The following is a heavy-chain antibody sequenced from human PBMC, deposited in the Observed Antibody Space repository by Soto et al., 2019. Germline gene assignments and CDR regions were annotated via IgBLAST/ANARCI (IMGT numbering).Heavy chain of an antibody. J-gene: IGHJ4*02. D-gene: IGHD4-17*01. V-gene: IGHV1-69*02. Sequence: QVQLVQSGAEVKKPGSSVKVSCKASGGTFSSYTISWVRQAPGQGLEWMGRIIPILGIANYAQKFQGRVTITADKSTSTAYVELSTLRSEDTAVYYCARGGDNGGFDYWGQGTLVTVSS. CDR2: IIPILGIA. CDR3: ARGGDNGGFDY. CDR1: GGTFSSYT.